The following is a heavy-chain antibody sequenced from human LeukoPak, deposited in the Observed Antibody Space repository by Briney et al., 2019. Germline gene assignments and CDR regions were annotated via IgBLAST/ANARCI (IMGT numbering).Heavy chain of an antibody. D-gene: IGHD6-25*01. CDR1: GFSFDDYA. J-gene: IGHJ4*02. V-gene: IGHV3-9*01. Sequence: GRSLRLSCEASGFSFDDYAMHWVRQAPGKGLERVSGISYNRDATGYADSVKGRFTVSRDNAKNSLYLQMNSLRSEDTALYYCAKGAAAGIRGYFDYWGQGILVTVSS. CDR3: AKGAAAGIRGYFDY. CDR2: ISYNRDAT.